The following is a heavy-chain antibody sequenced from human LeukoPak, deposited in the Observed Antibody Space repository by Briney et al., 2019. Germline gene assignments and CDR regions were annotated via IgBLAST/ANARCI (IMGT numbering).Heavy chain of an antibody. Sequence: SGGSLRLSCAASGLTFSSHWMHWVRQAPGKGLVWVSRITNDGSSTTYADSVKGRFTISSDNAKDMLYLQVNSLRAEDTAVYYCVNQQGGNPACWGQGTLVTVSS. D-gene: IGHD1-14*01. V-gene: IGHV3-74*01. CDR3: VNQQGGNPAC. CDR2: ITNDGSST. CDR1: GLTFSSHW. J-gene: IGHJ4*02.